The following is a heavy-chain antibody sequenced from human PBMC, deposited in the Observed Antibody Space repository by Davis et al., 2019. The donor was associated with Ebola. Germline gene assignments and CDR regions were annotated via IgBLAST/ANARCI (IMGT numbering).Heavy chain of an antibody. Sequence: SETLSLTCTVSGGPISSYYWSWIRQPPGKGLEWIGYIYYSGSTNYNPSLKSRVTISVDTSKNQFSLKLSSVTAADTAVYYCARVQPYYYDSSGYGGGSAFDIWGQGTMVTVSS. D-gene: IGHD3-22*01. J-gene: IGHJ3*02. V-gene: IGHV4-59*01. CDR1: GGPISSYY. CDR3: ARVQPYYYDSSGYGGGSAFDI. CDR2: IYYSGST.